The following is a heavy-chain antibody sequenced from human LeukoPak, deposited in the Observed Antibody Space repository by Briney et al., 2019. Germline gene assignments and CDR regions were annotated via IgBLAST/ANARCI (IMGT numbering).Heavy chain of an antibody. CDR1: GGSISSYY. CDR2: IYTSGST. D-gene: IGHD3-22*01. CDR3: ARLGNFDSRGQRDY. Sequence: PSEALSLTCTVSGGSISSYYWSWIRQPAGKGLEWIGRIYTSGSTNYNPSLKSRVTISVDTSKNQFSLKLSSVSAADTAVYYCARLGNFDSRGQRDYWGQGTLVTVSS. J-gene: IGHJ4*02. V-gene: IGHV4-4*07.